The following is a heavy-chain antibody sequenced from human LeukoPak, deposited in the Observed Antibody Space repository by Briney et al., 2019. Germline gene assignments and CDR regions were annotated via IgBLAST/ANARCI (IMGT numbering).Heavy chain of an antibody. J-gene: IGHJ3*02. CDR3: ARYCGGDCYEAFDI. Sequence: PSETLSLTCTVSGGSISSYYWSWIRQPPGKGLEWIGYIYYSGSTNYNPPLKSRVTISVDTSKNQFSLKLSSVTAADTAVYYCARYCGGDCYEAFDIWGQGTMVTVSS. CDR2: IYYSGST. D-gene: IGHD2-21*02. CDR1: GGSISSYY. V-gene: IGHV4-59*12.